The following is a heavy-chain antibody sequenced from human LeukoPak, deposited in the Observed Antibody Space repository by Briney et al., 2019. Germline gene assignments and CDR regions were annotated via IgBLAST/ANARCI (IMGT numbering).Heavy chain of an antibody. J-gene: IGHJ5*02. CDR1: GGSISSYY. CDR3: ARDRLVYHP. CDR2: IYYSGST. D-gene: IGHD2-21*01. Sequence: SETLSLTCTASGGSISSYYWSWVRQPPGKGLEWIGYIYYSGSTNYNPSLKSRVTISVDTSKNQFSLKLNSVTPADTAVYYCARDRLVYHPWGQGTLVTVSS. V-gene: IGHV4-59*01.